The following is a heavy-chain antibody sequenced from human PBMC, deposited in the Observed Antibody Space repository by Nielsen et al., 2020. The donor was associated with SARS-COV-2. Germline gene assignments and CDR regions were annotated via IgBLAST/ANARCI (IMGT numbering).Heavy chain of an antibody. D-gene: IGHD1-1*01. J-gene: IGHJ4*02. Sequence: GGSLRLSCVGSGFTFSDYYMSWVRQAPGKGLVWVSRISPDGDIVNYADSVRGRFTTSRDNAKNTLYLQMNSLRAEDTAVYFCTNWNDGYWGQGTPVTVSS. CDR1: GFTFSDYY. CDR3: TNWNDGY. V-gene: IGHV3-74*01. CDR2: ISPDGDIV.